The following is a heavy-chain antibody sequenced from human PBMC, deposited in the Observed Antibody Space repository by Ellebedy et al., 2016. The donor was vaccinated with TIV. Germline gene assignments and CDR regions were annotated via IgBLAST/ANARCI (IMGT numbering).Heavy chain of an antibody. CDR1: GYSFNTNA. CDR3: ARDFPAHGVCDN. J-gene: IGHJ4*02. Sequence: ASVKVSCKGSGYSFNTNAMIWVRQAPGRGLDWMGWINTATGSPTYAQGFTGRFVLSLDTSVTTSYLEITSLEAEDTAVYFCARDFPAHGVCDNWGQGTLVTVSS. V-gene: IGHV7-4-1*02. CDR2: INTATGSP. D-gene: IGHD5-24*01.